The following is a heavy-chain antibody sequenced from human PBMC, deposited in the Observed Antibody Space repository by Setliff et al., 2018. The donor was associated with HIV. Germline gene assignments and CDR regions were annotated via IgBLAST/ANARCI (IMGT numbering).Heavy chain of an antibody. Sequence: GGSLRLSCAASGFTFSSYWMHWVRQAPGKGLVWVSRLNTDGSSTKYADSVRGRFTISRDNTKNSLYLQMDGLRVEDTAVYYCARLRINDFWGQGTPVTVSS. V-gene: IGHV3-74*03. J-gene: IGHJ4*02. CDR1: GFTFSSYW. CDR2: LNTDGSST. CDR3: ARLRINDF.